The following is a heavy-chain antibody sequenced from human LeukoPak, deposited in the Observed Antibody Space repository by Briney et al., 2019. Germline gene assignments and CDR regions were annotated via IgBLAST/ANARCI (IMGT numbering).Heavy chain of an antibody. J-gene: IGHJ4*02. V-gene: IGHV1-46*01. CDR2: INPSGGST. CDR1: GYTFTSYY. Sequence: ASVKVSCKASGYTFTSYYMHWVRQAPGQGLEWMGIINPSGGSTSYAQKFQGRVTMTTDTSTSTAYMELRSLRSDDTAVYYCARDFPMVRGVMPIFDYWGQGTLVTVSS. CDR3: ARDFPMVRGVMPIFDY. D-gene: IGHD3-10*01.